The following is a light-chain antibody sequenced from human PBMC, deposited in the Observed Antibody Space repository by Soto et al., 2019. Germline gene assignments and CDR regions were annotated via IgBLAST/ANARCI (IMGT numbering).Light chain of an antibody. J-gene: IGKJ3*01. CDR2: DAS. CDR3: QQYNTSPDT. Sequence: DIQMTQSPSTLSASVGDRVTITCRASQSISSWLAWYQQKPGKAPKLLIYDASSLESGVPSRFSGSGSGKEFTLTISSLQPDDFATYYCQQYNTSPDTFGPGTKVDIK. V-gene: IGKV1-5*01. CDR1: QSISSW.